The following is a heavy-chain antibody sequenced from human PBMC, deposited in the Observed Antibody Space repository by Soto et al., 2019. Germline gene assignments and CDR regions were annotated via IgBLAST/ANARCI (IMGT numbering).Heavy chain of an antibody. CDR2: IIPILGIA. J-gene: IGHJ4*02. CDR1: GGTFSSYT. V-gene: IGHV1-69*08. Sequence: QVQLVQSGAEVKKSGSSVKVSCKASGGTFSSYTISWVRQAPGQGLEWMGRIIPILGIANYAQKFQGRVTITADKSTSTAYMELSSLRSEDTAVYYCARDRGGYAFDYWGQGTLVTVSS. D-gene: IGHD5-12*01. CDR3: ARDRGGYAFDY.